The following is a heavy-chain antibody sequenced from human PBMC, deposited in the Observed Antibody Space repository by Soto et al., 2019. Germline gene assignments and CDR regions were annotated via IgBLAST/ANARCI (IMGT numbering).Heavy chain of an antibody. J-gene: IGHJ6*02. Sequence: QVQLVQSGAEVKKPGASVKVSCKASGYTFTSYGISWVRQAPGQGLEWMGWISAYNGNTNYAQKLQGRVTMTTDTYPSTAYMGRMSLRSEDTAVYYGAGGVWFGELGWNGYYYGMDVWGQGTTVTVSS. CDR1: GYTFTSYG. V-gene: IGHV1-18*01. D-gene: IGHD3-10*01. CDR2: ISAYNGNT. CDR3: AGGVWFGELGWNGYYYGMDV.